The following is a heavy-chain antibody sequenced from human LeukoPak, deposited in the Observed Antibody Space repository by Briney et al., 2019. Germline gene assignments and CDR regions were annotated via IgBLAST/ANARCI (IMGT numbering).Heavy chain of an antibody. CDR1: RYTFTDYY. CDR2: ISPNSGGT. V-gene: IGHV1-2*02. D-gene: IGHD1-1*01. J-gene: IGHJ4*02. CDR3: AREGNNNWSDY. Sequence: VASVKVSCKTSRYTFTDYYIYWVRQAPGQGREWMGWISPNSGGTNYAQKFQGRVTMTRDTSISTAYMELNRLRSDDTAVYYCAREGNNNWSDYWGQGTLVTVSS.